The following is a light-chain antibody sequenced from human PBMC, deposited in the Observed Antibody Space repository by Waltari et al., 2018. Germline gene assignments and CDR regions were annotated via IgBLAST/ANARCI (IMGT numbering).Light chain of an antibody. V-gene: IGLV4-69*01. CDR3: ETGGHGTWV. J-gene: IGLJ3*02. CDR2: VNGHGRH. Sequence: RHERGPRYVMKVNGHGRHSKWDDIPCRFSGSSSGAERYLTISSLQSEDEADYYCETGGHGTWVFGGGTKLTVL.